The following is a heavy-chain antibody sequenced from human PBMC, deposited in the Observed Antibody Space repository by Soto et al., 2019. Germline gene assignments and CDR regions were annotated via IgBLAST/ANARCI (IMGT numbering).Heavy chain of an antibody. CDR2: ISAHNDNT. V-gene: IGHV1-18*01. D-gene: IGHD6-6*01. CDR3: ARGRDGDY. CDR1: GYTFTSYG. J-gene: IGHJ4*02. Sequence: QVHLVQSGAEVRKPGASVKVSCKGSGYTFTSYGIAWVRQAPGQGLEWMGWISAHNDNTNYAQKVQGRVTVTRDTSTSTAYMELRNLRSDDTAVYDCARGRDGDYWGQGALVTVTS.